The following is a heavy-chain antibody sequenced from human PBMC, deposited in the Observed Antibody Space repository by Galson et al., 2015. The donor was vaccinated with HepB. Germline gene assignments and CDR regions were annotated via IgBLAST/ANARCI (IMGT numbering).Heavy chain of an antibody. V-gene: IGHV3-73*01. D-gene: IGHD3-22*01. CDR3: TGYDSSGYYAA. J-gene: IGHJ5*02. CDR1: GFSFSDSA. Sequence: SLRLSCAASGFSFSDSAIHWVRQASGKGLEWVGRIKGKADDYATAYVSSVKGRFIISRDDSRNTAYLQMNYLKSEDTAVYFCTGYDSSGYYAAWGQGTLITVSS. CDR2: IKGKADDYAT.